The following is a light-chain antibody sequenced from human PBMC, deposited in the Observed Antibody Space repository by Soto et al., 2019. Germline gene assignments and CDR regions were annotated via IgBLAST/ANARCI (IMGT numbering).Light chain of an antibody. Sequence: EIVLTQSPGTLSLSPGERATLSCGASQSVSSSFLAWYQQKPGQAPRLLIHAASTGATGIPARFRGSGSGTDFTLTISSLEPEDFAVYYCQQRSNWEVTFGGGTKVDI. CDR1: QSVSSSF. CDR2: AAS. V-gene: IGKV3D-20*02. CDR3: QQRSNWEVT. J-gene: IGKJ4*01.